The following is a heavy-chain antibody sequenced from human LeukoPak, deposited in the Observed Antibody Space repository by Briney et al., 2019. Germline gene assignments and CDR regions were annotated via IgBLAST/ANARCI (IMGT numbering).Heavy chain of an antibody. V-gene: IGHV4-34*01. CDR1: GGSFSGYY. D-gene: IGHD3-16*02. CDR3: AGAKGFVWGSYRPLGAFDI. CDR2: INHSGST. Sequence: PSETLSLTCAVYGGSFSGYYWSCIRQPPGKGLEWIGEINHSGSTNYNPSLKSRVTISVDTSKNQFSLKLSSLTAADTAVYYCAGAKGFVWGSYRPLGAFDIWGQGTMVTVSS. J-gene: IGHJ3*02.